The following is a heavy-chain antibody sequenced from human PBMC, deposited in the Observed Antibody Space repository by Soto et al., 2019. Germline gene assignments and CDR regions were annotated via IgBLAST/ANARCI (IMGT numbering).Heavy chain of an antibody. V-gene: IGHV3-23*01. D-gene: IGHD6-19*01. Sequence: EVQLLESGGGLVQPGGSLRLSCAASGFTFGNYAMSWVRQAPGKGLEWVSSISGGDGSTYYADSVKGRFTISRDNPKNTLYLQMNSLRAEDTAVYYCANGYISGLRFDPWGQGTLVTVSS. CDR2: ISGGDGST. CDR1: GFTFGNYA. J-gene: IGHJ5*02. CDR3: ANGYISGLRFDP.